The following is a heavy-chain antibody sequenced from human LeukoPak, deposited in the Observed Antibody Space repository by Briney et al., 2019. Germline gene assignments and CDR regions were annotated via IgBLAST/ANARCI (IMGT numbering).Heavy chain of an antibody. J-gene: IGHJ6*02. D-gene: IGHD2-21*02. Sequence: ASVKVSCKAAGYTFTGYYMQWVRQAPGQGLEWMGWINPNSGGTNYAQKFQGRVTMTRDTSISTAYMELSRLRSDDTAVYYCARVCGGDCYGYYYGMDVWGQGTTVTVSS. V-gene: IGHV1-2*02. CDR1: GYTFTGYY. CDR3: ARVCGGDCYGYYYGMDV. CDR2: INPNSGGT.